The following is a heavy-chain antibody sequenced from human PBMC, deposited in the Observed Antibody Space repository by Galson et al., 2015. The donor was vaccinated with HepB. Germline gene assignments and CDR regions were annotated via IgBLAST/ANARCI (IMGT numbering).Heavy chain of an antibody. CDR2: ISYDGGNE. D-gene: IGHD3-10*01. Sequence: SLRLSCAASGFTFSNYAIHWVRQAPGMGLEWVAVISYDGGNEYYGDSVKGRFTISRDNSKNTLYLQMNSLRGEDTAVYYCAKSPTGVFYGMDAWGQGTTFTVSS. CDR1: GFTFSNYA. CDR3: AKSPTGVFYGMDA. J-gene: IGHJ6*02. V-gene: IGHV3-30*18.